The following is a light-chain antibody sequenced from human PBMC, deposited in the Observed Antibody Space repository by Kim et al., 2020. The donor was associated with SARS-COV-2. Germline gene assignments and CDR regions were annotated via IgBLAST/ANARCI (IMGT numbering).Light chain of an antibody. J-gene: IGLJ7*01. CDR1: SSDVGRYNH. CDR3: HSYAANNNWV. CDR2: EVT. Sequence: QSALTQPPSASGSPGQSVTISCTGTSSDVGRYNHVSWYQQHPGKAPKLMIYEVTKRPSGVPDRFSGSKSANTASLTVSGLQAEDEADYYCHSYAANNNWVFGGGTQLTVL. V-gene: IGLV2-8*01.